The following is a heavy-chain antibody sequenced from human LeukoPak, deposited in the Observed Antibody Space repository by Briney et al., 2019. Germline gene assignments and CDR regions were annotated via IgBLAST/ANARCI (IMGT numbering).Heavy chain of an antibody. J-gene: IGHJ5*02. CDR2: IYYSGST. V-gene: IGHV4-59*08. CDR3: ARGKTTIRWFDP. D-gene: IGHD5-24*01. CDR1: GGSISSYY. Sequence: SETLSLTCTVSGGSISSYYWSWIRQPPGKGLEWIGYIYYSGSTNYNPSLKSRVTISVDTSKNQFSLKLSSVTAADTAVYYCARGKTTIRWFDPWGQGTLVTVSS.